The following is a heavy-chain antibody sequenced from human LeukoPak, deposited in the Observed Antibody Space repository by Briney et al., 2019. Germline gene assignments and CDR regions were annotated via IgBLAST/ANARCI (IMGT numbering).Heavy chain of an antibody. V-gene: IGHV3-23*01. CDR1: GFTFSSYG. CDR2: ISGSGGST. D-gene: IGHD3-10*01. CDR3: AKREGSGIGDWLDP. J-gene: IGHJ5*02. Sequence: GGSLRLSCAASGFTFSSYGMSWVRQAPGKGLEWVSAISGSGGSTYYADSVKGRFTISRDNSKNTLYLQMNSLRAEDTAVYYCAKREGSGIGDWLDPWGQGTLVTVSS.